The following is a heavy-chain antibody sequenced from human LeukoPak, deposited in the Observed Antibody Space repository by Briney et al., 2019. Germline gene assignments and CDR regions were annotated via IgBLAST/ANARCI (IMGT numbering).Heavy chain of an antibody. CDR1: GFTFSSYA. CDR2: ISGSGGST. V-gene: IGHV3-23*01. CDR3: ANLGGGCYSGCDY. J-gene: IGHJ4*02. D-gene: IGHD2-15*01. Sequence: GGSLRLSCAASGFTFSSYAMSWVRQAPGKGLEWVSAISGSGGSTYYADSVKGRFTISRDNSKNTLYLQMNSLRAEDTAVYYCANLGGGCYSGCDYWGQGTLVTVSS.